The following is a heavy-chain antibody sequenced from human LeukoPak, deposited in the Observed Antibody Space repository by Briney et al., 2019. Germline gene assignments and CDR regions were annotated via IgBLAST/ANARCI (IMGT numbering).Heavy chain of an antibody. Sequence: GGSLRLSCVASGFTFSRFWMIWVRQAPGKGLEWVAMIKPDGSGEYYLDSVKGRFTISRDNAKNTLYLQINSLRAEDTAVYYCANGYCTGGSCSPRFQHWGQGTLVTVSS. J-gene: IGHJ1*01. CDR1: GFTFSRFW. V-gene: IGHV3-7*03. CDR3: ANGYCTGGSCSPRFQH. D-gene: IGHD2-15*01. CDR2: IKPDGSGE.